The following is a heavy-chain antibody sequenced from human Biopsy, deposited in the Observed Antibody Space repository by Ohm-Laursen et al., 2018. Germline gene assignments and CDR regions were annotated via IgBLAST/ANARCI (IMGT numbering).Heavy chain of an antibody. V-gene: IGHV1-2*07. CDR3: ARERDP. CDR2: IDTINGGA. Sequence: SVKVSCKASGYTFTDYYVHWVRQAPGHGLEWMGWIDTINGGARYAHKFQARVTMTRDTSISTAYMELSRLTSDDTAVYYCARERDPWGQGTLVTVSS. J-gene: IGHJ5*02. CDR1: GYTFTDYY.